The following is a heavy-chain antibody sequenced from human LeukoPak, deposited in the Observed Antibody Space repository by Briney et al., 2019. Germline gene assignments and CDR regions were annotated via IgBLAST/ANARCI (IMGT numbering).Heavy chain of an antibody. V-gene: IGHV3-23*01. CDR3: ARDSSTTVTGAFDI. J-gene: IGHJ3*02. CDR2: ISGSGDNT. Sequence: GGSLRLSCAASGFTFSSYAMSWVRQAPGKGLEWVSAISGSGDNTYYADSVKGRFTISRDNSKNTLYLQMNSLRAEDTAVYYCARDSSTTVTGAFDIWGQGTMVTVSS. CDR1: GFTFSSYA. D-gene: IGHD4-17*01.